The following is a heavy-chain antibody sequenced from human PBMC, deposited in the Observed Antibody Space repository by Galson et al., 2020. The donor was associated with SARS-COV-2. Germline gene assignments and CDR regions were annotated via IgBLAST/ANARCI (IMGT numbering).Heavy chain of an antibody. Sequence: SGPTLVKPTQTLTLTCTFSGFSLSTSGMCVSWIRQPPGKALEWLALIDWDDDKYYSTSLKTRLTISKDTSKNQVVLTMTNMDPVDTATYYCARISTASYSSGGFDYWGQGTLVTVSS. CDR2: IDWDDDK. J-gene: IGHJ4*02. D-gene: IGHD6-19*01. CDR1: GFSLSTSGMC. V-gene: IGHV2-70*01. CDR3: ARISTASYSSGGFDY.